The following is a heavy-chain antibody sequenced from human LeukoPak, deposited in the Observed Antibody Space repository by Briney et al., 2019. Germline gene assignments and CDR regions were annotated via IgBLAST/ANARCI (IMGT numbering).Heavy chain of an antibody. Sequence: ASVKVSCKASGGTFSSYAISWVRQAPGQGLEWMGRIIPILGIANYAQKFQGRVTITADKSTSTAYMELRSLRSDDTAVYYCAREDGDYTLDYWGQGTLVTVSS. D-gene: IGHD4-17*01. J-gene: IGHJ4*02. CDR3: AREDGDYTLDY. CDR2: IIPILGIA. V-gene: IGHV1-69*04. CDR1: GGTFSSYA.